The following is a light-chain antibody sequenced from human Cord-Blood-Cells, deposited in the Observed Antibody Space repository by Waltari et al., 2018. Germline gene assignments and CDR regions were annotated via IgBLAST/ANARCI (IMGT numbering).Light chain of an antibody. J-gene: IGLJ3*02. Sequence: QSALTHSAPVSCSPGQSSTIPCTGTRSDVGGYNYVSWYQQHPGKAPKLMIYEVSNRPSGVSTRFSGSKSGNTASLTISGLQAEDEADYYCSSYTSSSTWVFGGGTKLTVL. CDR3: SSYTSSSTWV. V-gene: IGLV2-14*01. CDR2: EVS. CDR1: RSDVGGYNY.